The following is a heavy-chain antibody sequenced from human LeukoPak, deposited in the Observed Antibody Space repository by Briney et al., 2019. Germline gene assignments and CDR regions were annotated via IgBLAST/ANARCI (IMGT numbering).Heavy chain of an antibody. V-gene: IGHV1-2*02. D-gene: IGHD2-21*02. CDR1: GYTVTGYY. CDR2: INFNTGDT. J-gene: IGHJ4*02. Sequence: ASVKVSCKASGYTVTGYYIHWVRQAPGQGPEWMGWINFNTGDTNYAQRFQGRATLTRDTSISTAYMELSRLNSDDTAIYYCARYSYCGGDCHTFDYWGQGTLVTVSS. CDR3: ARYSYCGGDCHTFDY.